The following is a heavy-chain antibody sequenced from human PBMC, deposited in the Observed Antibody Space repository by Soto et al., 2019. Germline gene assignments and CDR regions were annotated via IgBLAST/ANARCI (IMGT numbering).Heavy chain of an antibody. CDR3: ARGIIRELYNWFDP. CDR1: GGSFSGYY. CDR2: INHSGST. D-gene: IGHD3-10*01. J-gene: IGHJ5*02. Sequence: PSETLSLTCAVYGGSFSGYYWSWIRQHPGKGLEWIGEINHSGSTNYNPSLKSRVTISVDTSKNQFSLKLSSVTAADTAVYYCARGIIRELYNWFDPWGQGTLVTVSS. V-gene: IGHV4-34*01.